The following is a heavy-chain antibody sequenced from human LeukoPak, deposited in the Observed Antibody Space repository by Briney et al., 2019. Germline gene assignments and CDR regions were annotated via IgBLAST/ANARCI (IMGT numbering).Heavy chain of an antibody. CDR1: GGTFSSYA. V-gene: IGHV1-69*13. CDR3: ARERGPGYCSGGSCYSTRYGMDV. J-gene: IGHJ6*02. D-gene: IGHD2-15*01. CDR2: IIPIFGTA. Sequence: GASVKVSCKASGGTFSSYAISWVRQAPGQGLEWMGGIIPIFGTANYAQKFQGRVTITADESTSTAYMELSSLRSEDTAVYYCARERGPGYCSGGSCYSTRYGMDVWGQGTTVTVSS.